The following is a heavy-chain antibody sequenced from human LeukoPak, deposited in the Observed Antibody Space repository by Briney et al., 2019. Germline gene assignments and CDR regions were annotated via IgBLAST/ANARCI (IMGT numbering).Heavy chain of an antibody. CDR1: GGSISSSNW. D-gene: IGHD5-12*01. CDR3: ARGDDYKSTLFDY. J-gene: IGHJ4*02. V-gene: IGHV4-4*02. CDR2: IYHSGST. Sequence: PSGTLSLTCAVSGGSISSSNWWSWVRQPPGKGLEWIGEIYHSGSTNYNPSLKSRVTISVDKSKNQFSLKLTSATAADTAVYYCARGDDYKSTLFDYWGQGTLVTVSS.